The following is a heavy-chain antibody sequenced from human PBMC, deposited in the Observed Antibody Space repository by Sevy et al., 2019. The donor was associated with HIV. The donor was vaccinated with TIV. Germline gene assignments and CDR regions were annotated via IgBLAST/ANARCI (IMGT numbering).Heavy chain of an antibody. V-gene: IGHV3-23*01. J-gene: IGHJ4*02. D-gene: IGHD3-22*01. CDR1: GFTFSSYA. Sequence: GGSLRLSCAASGFTFSSYAMSWVRQAPGKGLEWVSAISGSGGSTYYADSVKGRFTISRANSKNTLYLQMNSLRAKDTAVYYCAKQGYYYDSSGDIDYWGQGTLVTVSS. CDR2: ISGSGGST. CDR3: AKQGYYYDSSGDIDY.